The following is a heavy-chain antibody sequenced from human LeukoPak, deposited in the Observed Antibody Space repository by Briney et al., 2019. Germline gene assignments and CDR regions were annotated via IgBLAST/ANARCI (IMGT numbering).Heavy chain of an antibody. CDR3: ARGMSGYYGMDV. CDR1: GFTFSSYG. V-gene: IGHV3-30*03. Sequence: GGSLRLSCVASGFTFSSYGMHWVRQAPGKGLEWVAVISYDGSNKYYADSVKGRLTISRDNSKNTLYLQMNSVRSEDTAVYYCARGMSGYYGMDVWGQGTTVTVSS. J-gene: IGHJ6*02. CDR2: ISYDGSNK.